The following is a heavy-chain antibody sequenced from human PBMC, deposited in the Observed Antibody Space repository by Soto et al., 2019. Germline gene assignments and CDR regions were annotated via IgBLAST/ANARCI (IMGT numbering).Heavy chain of an antibody. CDR1: GYTFTGHY. CDR3: GRGRSGPIVVLY. D-gene: IGHD1-26*01. J-gene: IGHJ4*02. CDR2: IGPESSAT. Sequence: ASVKASCKASGYTFTGHYIHWVRQAPQQAPEWMGEIGPESSATRYAQKFQGRVTMTMDTCITRVYAEVERLSPADTGVYYCGRGRSGPIVVLYWGQGTPITVYS. V-gene: IGHV1-2*02.